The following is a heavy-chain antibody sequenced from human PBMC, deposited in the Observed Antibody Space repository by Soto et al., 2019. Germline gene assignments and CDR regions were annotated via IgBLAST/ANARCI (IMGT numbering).Heavy chain of an antibody. V-gene: IGHV3-23*01. CDR2: ISGSGGST. CDR1: GFTFSSYA. Sequence: GESLKISCAASGFTFSSYAMSWVRQAPGKGLEWVSAISGSGGSTYYADSVKGRFTISRDNSKNTLYLQMNSLRAEDTAVYYCAKGRAGSVDAFDIWGQGTMVTVSS. CDR3: AKGRAGSVDAFDI. J-gene: IGHJ3*02. D-gene: IGHD1-26*01.